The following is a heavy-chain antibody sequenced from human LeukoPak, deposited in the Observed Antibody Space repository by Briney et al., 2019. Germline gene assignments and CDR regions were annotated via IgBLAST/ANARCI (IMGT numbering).Heavy chain of an antibody. CDR1: VGSFSGYY. Sequence: PSETLSLTCAVYVGSFSGYYWSWIRQPPGKGLEWIGEINHSGSTNYNPSLKSRVTISVDTSKNQFSLKLSSVTAADTAVYYCERGYAHYWGQGTLVTISS. V-gene: IGHV4-34*01. J-gene: IGHJ4*02. CDR3: ERGYAHY. CDR2: INHSGST. D-gene: IGHD2-2*01.